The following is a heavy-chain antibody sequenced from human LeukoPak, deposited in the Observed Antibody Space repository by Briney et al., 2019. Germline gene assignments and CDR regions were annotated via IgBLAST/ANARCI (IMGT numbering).Heavy chain of an antibody. CDR2: IHHSGSI. J-gene: IGHJ4*02. V-gene: IGHV4-34*01. CDR1: GGSFSGYY. Sequence: ETLSLTCAVYGGSFSGYYWSWIRQPPGKGLEWIAEIHHSGSINYNPSLKSRVTISVDKAKNQFSLNLNSVTAADTAVYYCARGGDRSFDYWGQGTLVTVSS. CDR3: ARGGDRSFDY. D-gene: IGHD3-10*01.